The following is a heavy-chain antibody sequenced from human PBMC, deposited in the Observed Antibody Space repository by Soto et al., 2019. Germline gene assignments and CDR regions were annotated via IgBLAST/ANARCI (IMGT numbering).Heavy chain of an antibody. J-gene: IGHJ4*02. CDR1: GLTFSSYS. CDR2: ISSSSSYI. Sequence: GGSLRLSCAASGLTFSSYSMNWVRQAPGKGLEWVSSISSSSSYIYYADSVKGRFTISRDNAKNSLYLQMNSLRAEDTAVYYCARGLYDSSGYYARHFDYWGQGTLVTVSS. CDR3: ARGLYDSSGYYARHFDY. D-gene: IGHD3-22*01. V-gene: IGHV3-21*01.